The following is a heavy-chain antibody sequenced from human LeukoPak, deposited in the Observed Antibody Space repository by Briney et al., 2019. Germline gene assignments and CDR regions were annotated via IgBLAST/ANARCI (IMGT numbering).Heavy chain of an antibody. CDR3: ARDQGGYDILAHYYGMDV. V-gene: IGHV1-2*04. D-gene: IGHD3-9*01. CDR1: GYTFTGYY. Sequence: ASVKVSCKASGYTFTGYYMHWVRQAPGQGLEWMGLINPNSGGTNYAQKFQGWVTMTRDTSISTAYMELSRLRSDDTAVYYCARDQGGYDILAHYYGMDVWGQGTTVTVSS. CDR2: INPNSGGT. J-gene: IGHJ6*02.